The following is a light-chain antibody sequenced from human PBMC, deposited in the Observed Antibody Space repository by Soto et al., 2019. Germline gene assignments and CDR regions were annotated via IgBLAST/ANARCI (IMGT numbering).Light chain of an antibody. V-gene: IGKV3-20*01. J-gene: IGKJ1*01. CDR1: QSVSNSY. CDR2: NAS. Sequence: EIVLTQSPGTLSLSPGEGATLSCRASQSVSNSYLAWYQQKPGQPPRLVIYNASIRATGIPDRFSGSGSGTDFTLTISRLEPEDFAVYYCHQYGTSVLTFGQGTKVEIK. CDR3: HQYGTSVLT.